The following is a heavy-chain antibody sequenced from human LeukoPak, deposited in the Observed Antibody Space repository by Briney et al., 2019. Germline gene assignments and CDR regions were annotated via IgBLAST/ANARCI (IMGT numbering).Heavy chain of an antibody. J-gene: IGHJ4*02. D-gene: IGHD3-3*01. CDR3: ARGAEYYAIWRGYAGYSDY. CDR1: GGSFSGYY. Sequence: SETLSLTCAVYGGSFSGYYWGWIRQPPGKGLEWVGSIYHRGSTYYNPSLRSRVTISLDRSKKKFSLKLTSVTAADTAVYFCARGAEYYAIWRGYAGYSDYWGQGISVTVSS. V-gene: IGHV4-34*01. CDR2: IYHRGST.